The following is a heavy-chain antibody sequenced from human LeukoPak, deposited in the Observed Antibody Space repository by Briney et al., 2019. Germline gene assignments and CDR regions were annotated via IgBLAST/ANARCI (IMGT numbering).Heavy chain of an antibody. CDR3: ARECESTSCYDY. Sequence: PSETLSLTCTVSGGSISSSSYYWGWIRQPPGKELEWIGSIYYSGSTYYNPSLKSRVTISVDTSKNQFSLKLSSVTAADTAVYYCARECESTSCYDYWGRGTLVTVSS. CDR1: GGSISSSSYY. J-gene: IGHJ4*02. V-gene: IGHV4-39*07. D-gene: IGHD2-2*01. CDR2: IYYSGST.